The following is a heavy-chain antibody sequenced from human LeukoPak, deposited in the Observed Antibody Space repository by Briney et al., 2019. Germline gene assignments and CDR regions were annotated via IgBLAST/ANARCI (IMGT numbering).Heavy chain of an antibody. CDR1: GGSLHRSF. CDR3: GRRPAVDGPIDN. CDR2: VYSSGTT. V-gene: IGHV4-59*01. Sequence: SETLSLTCIVSGGSLHRSFWTWVRQPPGKGLQWIVRVYSSGTTDYSPSLKSRLTISIDTSMNQFSLRLASVTAADTAVYYCGRRPAVDGPIDNWGQGILVAVSS. D-gene: IGHD3/OR15-3a*01. J-gene: IGHJ4*02.